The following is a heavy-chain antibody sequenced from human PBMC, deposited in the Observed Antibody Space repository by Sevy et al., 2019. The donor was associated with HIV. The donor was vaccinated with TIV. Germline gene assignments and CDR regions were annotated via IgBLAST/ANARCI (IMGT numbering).Heavy chain of an antibody. V-gene: IGHV3-9*01. D-gene: IGHD1-20*01. CDR2: ISWNSGSI. J-gene: IGHJ4*02. CDR1: GFTFDDYA. Sequence: GGSLRLSCAASGFTFDDYAMHWVRQAPGKGLEWVSGISWNSGSIGYADSVKGRFTISRDNAKNSLYLQMNSLRAEDTAVYYCAKDPTYNWNDGGYFDYWGQGTLVTVSS. CDR3: AKDPTYNWNDGGYFDY.